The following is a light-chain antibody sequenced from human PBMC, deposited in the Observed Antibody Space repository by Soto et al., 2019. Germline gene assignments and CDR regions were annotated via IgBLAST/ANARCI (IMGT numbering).Light chain of an antibody. CDR3: HQFTSYPLT. V-gene: IGKV1-13*02. J-gene: IGKJ4*01. Sequence: AIQLTQSPSSLSASVGDRVTITCRASQGINSALAWYQQKPGKAPKLLIYDASSLESGVPSRFTGSGSGTDFTLTISSLQPEDFATYYRHQFTSYPLTFGGGTKVEIK. CDR1: QGINSA. CDR2: DAS.